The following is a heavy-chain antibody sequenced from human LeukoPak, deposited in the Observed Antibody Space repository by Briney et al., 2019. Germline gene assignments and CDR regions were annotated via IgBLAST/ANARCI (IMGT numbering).Heavy chain of an antibody. J-gene: IGHJ3*02. CDR3: AKDHTYCGGDCYVNDAFDI. V-gene: IGHV3-23*01. D-gene: IGHD2-21*01. CDR1: GFTFSSYA. Sequence: GGSLRLSCAASGFTFSSYAMSWVRQAPGKGLEWVSAISGSCGSTYYADSVKGRFTISRDYSKNTLYLQMNSLRAEDTAVYYCAKDHTYCGGDCYVNDAFDIWGQGTMVTVSS. CDR2: ISGSCGST.